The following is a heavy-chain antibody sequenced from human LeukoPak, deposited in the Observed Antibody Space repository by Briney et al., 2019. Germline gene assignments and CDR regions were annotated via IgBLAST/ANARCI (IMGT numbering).Heavy chain of an antibody. Sequence: GGSLRLSCAASGFTFSSYAMSWVRQAPGKGLEWVSAISGSGGSTYYADSVKGRFTISRDNSKNTLYLRMNSLRAEDTAVYYCAKAKKYCSGGSCYYFDYWGQGTLVTVSS. CDR2: ISGSGGST. V-gene: IGHV3-23*01. J-gene: IGHJ4*02. CDR3: AKAKKYCSGGSCYYFDY. CDR1: GFTFSSYA. D-gene: IGHD2-15*01.